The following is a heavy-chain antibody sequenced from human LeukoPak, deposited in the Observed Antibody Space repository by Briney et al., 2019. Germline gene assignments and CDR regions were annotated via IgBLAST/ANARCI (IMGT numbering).Heavy chain of an antibody. D-gene: IGHD5-12*01. CDR2: IKQDGSET. J-gene: IGHJ4*02. V-gene: IGHV3-7*02. CDR3: ARAQWRRPDY. Sequence: GESLRLSCAASGCTFSGYWMSWFRQAPGKGLEWVATIKQDGSETDYVDSVKGRFTISRDNAKNSLYLQMNSLRIEDTAVYYCARAQWRRPDYWGQGTLVTVSS. CDR1: GCTFSGYW.